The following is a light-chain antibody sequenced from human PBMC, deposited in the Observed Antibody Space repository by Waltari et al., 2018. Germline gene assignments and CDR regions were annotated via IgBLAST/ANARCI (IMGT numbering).Light chain of an antibody. CDR1: QTVLYSSNNKNY. V-gene: IGKV4-1*01. J-gene: IGKJ4*01. CDR3: QQYYGSPLT. CDR2: WAS. Sequence: DIVMTQSPDSLAVSLGERATINCKSSQTVLYSSNNKNYLAWFQQKPGQPPKLLIYWASPRESGVPDRFNGSGSGTDFTLTINSLQAEDVAVYYCQQYYGSPLTFGGGTKVEIK.